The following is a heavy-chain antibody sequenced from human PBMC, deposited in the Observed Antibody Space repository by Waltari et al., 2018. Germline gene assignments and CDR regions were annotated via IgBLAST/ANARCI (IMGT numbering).Heavy chain of an antibody. V-gene: IGHV3-66*02. CDR1: GFTVSSNY. D-gene: IGHD6-19*01. Sequence: EVQLVESGGGLVQPGGSLRLSCAASGFTVSSNYMSWVRQAPGKGLEWVSVIYSGGSTYYADSVKGRFTISRDISKNTLYLQMSGLRAEDTAMYYCAKAGSGWSLNLDYWGQGTLVTVSS. CDR2: IYSGGST. CDR3: AKAGSGWSLNLDY. J-gene: IGHJ4*02.